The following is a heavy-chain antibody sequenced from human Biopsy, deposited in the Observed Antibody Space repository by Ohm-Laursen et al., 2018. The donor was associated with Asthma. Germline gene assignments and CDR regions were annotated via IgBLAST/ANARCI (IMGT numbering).Heavy chain of an antibody. V-gene: IGHV3-7*01. D-gene: IGHD3-3*01. Sequence: SLRLSCAASGFTFGGYWMSWVRQVPGKGLEWVANIKHDGSEKNHVDSLKGRFTISGDNAKNLLFLQMNSLRAEDTAVYYCARTFHFWSPYHAEHYQLWGQGTLVTVSS. CDR3: ARTFHFWSPYHAEHYQL. CDR1: GFTFGGYW. CDR2: IKHDGSEK. J-gene: IGHJ1*01.